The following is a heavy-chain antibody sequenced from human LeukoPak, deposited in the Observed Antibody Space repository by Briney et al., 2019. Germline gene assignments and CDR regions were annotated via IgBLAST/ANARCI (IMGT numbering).Heavy chain of an antibody. Sequence: SETLSLTCAVYGGSFSGYYWSWIRQPPGKGLEWIGEINHSGSTNYNPSLKSRVTISVDTSKNQFSLKLSSVTAADTAVYYCARDFEYSSSTGSWFDPWGQGTLVTVSS. J-gene: IGHJ5*02. CDR2: INHSGST. D-gene: IGHD6-6*01. V-gene: IGHV4-34*01. CDR1: GGSFSGYY. CDR3: ARDFEYSSSTGSWFDP.